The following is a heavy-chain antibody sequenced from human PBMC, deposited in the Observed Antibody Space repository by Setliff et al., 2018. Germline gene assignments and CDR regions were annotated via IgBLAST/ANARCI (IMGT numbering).Heavy chain of an antibody. CDR3: ARHGGWYFDL. CDR2: IYIGGSA. V-gene: IGHV4-4*07. J-gene: IGHJ2*01. Sequence: PSETLSLTCSVYGDSINSYYWSWIRQPAGKGLEWIGHIYIGGSANYNPSLKSRVTMSIDTSKNQFSLKLNSVTAADMAVYFCARHGGWYFDLWGRGTLVTVSS. CDR1: GDSINSYY. D-gene: IGHD4-17*01.